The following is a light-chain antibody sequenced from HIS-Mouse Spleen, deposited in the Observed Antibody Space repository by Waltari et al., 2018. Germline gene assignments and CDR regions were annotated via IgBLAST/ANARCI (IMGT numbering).Light chain of an antibody. CDR2: EDS. CDR3: CSYAGSSTWV. V-gene: IGLV2-23*01. J-gene: IGLJ3*02. CDR1: SSDFGSYNL. Sequence: QSALTQPASVSGSPGQSITIPCTGTSSDFGSYNLVSWYQQHPGKAPKLMIYEDSKRPSGVSNRFSGSKSGNTASLTISGLQAEDEADYYCCSYAGSSTWVFGGGTKLTVL.